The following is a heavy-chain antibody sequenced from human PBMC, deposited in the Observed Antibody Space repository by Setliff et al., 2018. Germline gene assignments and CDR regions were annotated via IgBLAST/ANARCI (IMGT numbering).Heavy chain of an antibody. CDR1: GYNFITTG. CDR2: ISPFNGNT. J-gene: IGHJ3*02. Sequence: ASVKVSCKTSGYNFITTGISWVRQAPGQGPEWMGCISPFNGNTNYAQKFQGRVTLTTDTSTATVYMELKNLRSDDTAVYYCARPRSNYNRGAFSIWGQGTMVTVSS. D-gene: IGHD3-10*01. V-gene: IGHV1-18*01. CDR3: ARPRSNYNRGAFSI.